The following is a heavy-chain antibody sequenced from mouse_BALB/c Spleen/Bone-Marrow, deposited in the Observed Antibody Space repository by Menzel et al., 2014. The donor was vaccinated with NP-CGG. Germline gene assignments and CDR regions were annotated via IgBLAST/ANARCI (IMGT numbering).Heavy chain of an antibody. J-gene: IGHJ2*01. D-gene: IGHD1-1*01. Sequence: EVQLQESGGGLAQPGGSRKLSCAASGFTFSSFGMHWVRQAPEKGLEWVAYISSGSSTIYYADTVKGRFTISRDNPKNTLFLQMTSLRSEDTAMYYCASSPYGYFDYWGQGTTLTVSS. V-gene: IGHV5-17*02. CDR3: ASSPYGYFDY. CDR2: ISSGSSTI. CDR1: GFTFSSFG.